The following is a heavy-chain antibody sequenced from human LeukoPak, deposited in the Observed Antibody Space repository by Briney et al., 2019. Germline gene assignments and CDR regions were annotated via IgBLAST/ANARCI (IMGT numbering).Heavy chain of an antibody. Sequence: PSETLSLTSTVSVGSISSISYYWGCIRQPPGKGLECIVRIYYSVSTYYNPSLKTRFTIAVDTSKNQYSLKLISVTAADTSVYYCAREFSDEGDYWGQGTLVTVS. D-gene: IGHD6-25*01. J-gene: IGHJ4*02. CDR1: VGSISSISYY. CDR3: AREFSDEGDY. V-gene: IGHV4-39*07. CDR2: IYYSVST.